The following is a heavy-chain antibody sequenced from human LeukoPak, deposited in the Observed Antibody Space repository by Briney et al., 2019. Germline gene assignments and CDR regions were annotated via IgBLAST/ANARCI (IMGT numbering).Heavy chain of an antibody. D-gene: IGHD6-19*01. CDR2: IIPILGIA. CDR1: GGTFSSYA. Sequence: SVKVSWKASGGTFSSYAISWVRQAPGQGLEWMGRIIPILGIANYAQKFQGRVTITADKSTSTAYMELSSLRSEDTAVYYCASIAVAGTLPIDYWGQGTLVTVSS. V-gene: IGHV1-69*04. J-gene: IGHJ4*02. CDR3: ASIAVAGTLPIDY.